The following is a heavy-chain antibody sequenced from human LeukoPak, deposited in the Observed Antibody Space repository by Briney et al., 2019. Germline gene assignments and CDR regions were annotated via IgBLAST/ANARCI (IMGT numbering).Heavy chain of an antibody. CDR2: IYYSGST. D-gene: IGHD4-23*01. Sequence: PSETLSLTCTVSGSSISSYYWSWIRQPPGKGLEWIGYIYYSGSTNYNPSLKSRVTISVDTSMNQFSLKLSSVTAADTAVYYCAGRTETGGNFDYWGQGTLVTVSS. CDR3: AGRTETGGNFDY. J-gene: IGHJ4*02. CDR1: GSSISSYY. V-gene: IGHV4-59*01.